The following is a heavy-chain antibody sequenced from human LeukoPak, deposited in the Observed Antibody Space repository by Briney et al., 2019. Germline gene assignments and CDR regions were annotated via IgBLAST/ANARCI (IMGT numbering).Heavy chain of an antibody. CDR2: IYYTGST. CDR1: GGSISTSSYY. Sequence: SETLSLTCTVSGGSISTSSYYWSWIRQPPEKRLEWIGTIYYTGSTYYNPSLKSRVTISVDASKNQFSLKLSSVTAADTAVYYCARRPGSGSRHFDYWGQGTLDTVSS. V-gene: IGHV4-39*01. D-gene: IGHD3-10*01. J-gene: IGHJ4*02. CDR3: ARRPGSGSRHFDY.